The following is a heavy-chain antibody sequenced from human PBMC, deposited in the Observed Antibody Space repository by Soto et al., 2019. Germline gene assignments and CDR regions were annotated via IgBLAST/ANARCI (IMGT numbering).Heavy chain of an antibody. CDR2: ISYDGSNK. Sequence: GSLRLSCAASGFTFISYAIPVVRQAPFKRLEWVAVISYDGSNKYYADSVKGRFTISRDNSKNTLYLQMNSLRAEDTAVYYCARDCSSTSCYRAFDIWGQGTMVTVSS. V-gene: IGHV3-30-3*01. CDR1: GFTFISYA. CDR3: ARDCSSTSCYRAFDI. D-gene: IGHD2-2*02. J-gene: IGHJ3*02.